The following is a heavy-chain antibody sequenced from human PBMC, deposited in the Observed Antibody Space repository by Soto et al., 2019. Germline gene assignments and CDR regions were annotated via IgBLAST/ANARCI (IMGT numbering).Heavy chain of an antibody. CDR3: AREAAMYYYYDYMDV. CDR2: IWYDGSNK. Sequence: QVQLVESGGGVVQPGRSLRLSCAASGFTFSSYGMHWVRQAPGKGLEWVAVIWYDGSNKYYADSVKGRFTISRDNSKNTLYLQMKSLRAEDTAVYYCAREAAMYYYYDYMDVWGKGTTVTVSS. V-gene: IGHV3-33*01. D-gene: IGHD2-2*01. J-gene: IGHJ6*03. CDR1: GFTFSSYG.